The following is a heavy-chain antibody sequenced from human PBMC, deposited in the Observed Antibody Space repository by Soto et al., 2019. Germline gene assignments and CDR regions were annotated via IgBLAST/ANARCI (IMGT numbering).Heavy chain of an antibody. Sequence: QQQQVESGGGVVQPGTSLRLSCVGSGFTFRSYVIHWVRQAPGKGLEWVALTSYDGSNKYYDDSVKGRFTISRDNSRNTVDLQMESLRLEDTALYYCARWGTTGGLDVWGQGTLVSVSS. J-gene: IGHJ4*02. CDR2: TSYDGSNK. CDR1: GFTFRSYV. CDR3: ARWGTTGGLDV. D-gene: IGHD3-16*01. V-gene: IGHV3-30*19.